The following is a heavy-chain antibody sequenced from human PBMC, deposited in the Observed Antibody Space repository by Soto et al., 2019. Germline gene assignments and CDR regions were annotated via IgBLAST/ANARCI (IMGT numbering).Heavy chain of an antibody. CDR2: IIPIFGTA. J-gene: IGHJ4*02. V-gene: IGHV1-69*13. CDR3: ASIATAMGNFDY. D-gene: IGHD5-18*01. CDR1: GGTFSGYA. Sequence: SVKVSCKASGGTFSGYAISWVRQAPGQGLEWMGGIIPIFGTANYAQKFQGRVTITADESTSTAYMELSSLRSEDTAVYYCASIATAMGNFDYWGQGTLVTVSS.